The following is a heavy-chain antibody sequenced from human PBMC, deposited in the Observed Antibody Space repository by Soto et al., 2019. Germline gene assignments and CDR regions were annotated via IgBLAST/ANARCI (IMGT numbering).Heavy chain of an antibody. J-gene: IGHJ4*02. Sequence: PGGSLRLSCAASGFTFSSYAVSWVRQAPGKGLEWVSGISGSAGSTYYADSVKGRFTISRDNSKNTLYLQMNSLRAEDTAVYYCAKAPIVVVKAATAFDYWGQGTLLTVSS. CDR3: AKAPIVVVKAATAFDY. CDR2: ISGSAGST. V-gene: IGHV3-23*01. CDR1: GFTFSSYA. D-gene: IGHD2-15*01.